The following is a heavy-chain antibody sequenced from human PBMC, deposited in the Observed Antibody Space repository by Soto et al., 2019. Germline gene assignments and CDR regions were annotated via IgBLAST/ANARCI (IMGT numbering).Heavy chain of an antibody. Sequence: PSETLSLTCSVSGGSISRGGYYWSWIRQHPGRGLEWIGYIYYSGNTYYNPSLKSRVTISVDTSKNQFSLKLSAVTAADTAVYYCARGRVGATTGYFDYCGQRTLVTVSS. CDR3: ARGRVGATTGYFDY. CDR2: IYYSGNT. CDR1: GGSISRGGYY. D-gene: IGHD1-26*01. J-gene: IGHJ4*02. V-gene: IGHV4-31*03.